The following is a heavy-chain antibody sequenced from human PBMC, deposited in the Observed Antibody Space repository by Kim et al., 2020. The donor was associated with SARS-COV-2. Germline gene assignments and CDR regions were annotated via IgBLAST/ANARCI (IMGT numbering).Heavy chain of an antibody. V-gene: IGHV6-1*01. Sequence: SQTLSLTCAISGDSVSSNSAAWYWIRQSPSRGLEWLGRTYYRSEWITDYAVSVKSRITINRDTAKNQFSLQLSSVTPEDTAVYFCTRTKCGTSGCDGFDMWGQGTMVTVSS. J-gene: IGHJ3*02. CDR3: TRTKCGTSGCDGFDM. D-gene: IGHD6-19*01. CDR2: TYYRSEWIT. CDR1: GDSVSSNSAA.